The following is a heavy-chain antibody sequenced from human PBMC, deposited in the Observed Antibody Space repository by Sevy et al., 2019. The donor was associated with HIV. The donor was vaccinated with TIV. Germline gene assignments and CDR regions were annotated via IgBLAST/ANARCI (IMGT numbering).Heavy chain of an antibody. D-gene: IGHD6-19*01. Sequence: SGPTLVNPTQTLTLTCTFSGFSLSARGVGVGWIRQPPGKALEWLALIYWDDDKRYSPSLKSRLTIVKDTPKNQVVLTMTNIAPVDTATYYCAHRTRGGTGCFRSFDYWGQGTLVTVSS. V-gene: IGHV2-5*02. CDR3: AHRTRGGTGCFRSFDY. CDR2: IYWDDDK. J-gene: IGHJ4*02. CDR1: GFSLSARGVG.